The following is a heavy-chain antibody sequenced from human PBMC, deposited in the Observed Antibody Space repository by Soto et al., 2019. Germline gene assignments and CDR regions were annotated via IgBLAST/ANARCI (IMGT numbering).Heavy chain of an antibody. V-gene: IGHV4-31*03. CDR1: CGSISSGGYY. J-gene: IGHJ6*02. CDR3: ARDLHVRYGSGSHEGGVGVYYYYGMDV. Sequence: SETLSLTFTVSCGSISSGGYYWSWIRQHPGKGLEWIGYIYYSGSTYYNPSLKSRVTISVDTSKNQFSLKLSSVTAADTAVYYCARDLHVRYGSGSHEGGVGVYYYYGMDVWGQGTTVTVSS. CDR2: IYYSGST. D-gene: IGHD3-10*01.